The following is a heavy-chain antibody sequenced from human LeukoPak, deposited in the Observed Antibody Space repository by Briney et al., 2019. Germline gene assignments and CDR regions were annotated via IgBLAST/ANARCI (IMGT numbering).Heavy chain of an antibody. CDR2: IYYSGST. D-gene: IGHD3-10*01. Sequence: SETLSLTCAVSGGSFTGHYWSWIRQHPGKGLEWIGYIYYSGSTYYNTSLKSRVTISVDTSKNQFSLKLSSVTAADTAVYYCAREETYGSGSYVDYWGQGTLVTVSS. V-gene: IGHV4-31*11. CDR3: AREETYGSGSYVDY. J-gene: IGHJ4*02. CDR1: GGSFTGHY.